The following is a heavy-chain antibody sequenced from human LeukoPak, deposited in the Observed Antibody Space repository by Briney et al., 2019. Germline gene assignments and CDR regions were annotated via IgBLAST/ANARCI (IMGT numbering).Heavy chain of an antibody. D-gene: IGHD6-13*01. J-gene: IGHJ4*02. Sequence: ASAKVSCKASGYTFSSYGVSWVRQAPGQGLEWMGWISAYNGKTNYAQKLQGTVTMTTDTTPSTAYTELRSLRSDNTAVYYCARDGRRVYSSSCGYWGQGTLVTVSS. CDR1: GYTFSSYG. CDR3: ARDGRRVYSSSCGY. V-gene: IGHV1-18*01. CDR2: ISAYNGKT.